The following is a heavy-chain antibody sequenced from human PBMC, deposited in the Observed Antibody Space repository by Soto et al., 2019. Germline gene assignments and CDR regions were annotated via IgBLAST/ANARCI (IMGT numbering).Heavy chain of an antibody. CDR2: ISDSGDST. CDR1: GFPFSSYA. Sequence: PXGSLNLSLAASGFPFSSYAMSLVRQAPGKGLEWVSAISDSGDSTYYADSVKGRFTISRDISKNTLYLQMSSLKAEDTAVYYCAKGGPRAYFYHYGMDVWGQGTTVTVSS. J-gene: IGHJ6*02. CDR3: AKGGPRAYFYHYGMDV. D-gene: IGHD3-10*01. V-gene: IGHV3-23*01.